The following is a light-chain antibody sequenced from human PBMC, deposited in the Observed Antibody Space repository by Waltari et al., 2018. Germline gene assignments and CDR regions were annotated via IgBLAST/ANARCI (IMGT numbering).Light chain of an antibody. V-gene: IGKV3-15*01. J-gene: IGKJ1*01. Sequence: ETVVTQSPATTSVSPGERATLSCKTSQTIGRSLAWYQQKPGQAPRLVIYGASIRATGIPARFSGSGSETEFALTISGLQSEDFAVYYCQQYNNWPPGTFGQGTKVEI. CDR1: QTIGRS. CDR2: GAS. CDR3: QQYNNWPPGT.